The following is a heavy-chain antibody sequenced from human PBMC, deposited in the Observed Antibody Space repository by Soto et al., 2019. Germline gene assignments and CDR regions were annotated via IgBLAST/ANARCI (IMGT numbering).Heavy chain of an antibody. J-gene: IGHJ4*02. D-gene: IGHD3-10*01. CDR3: ARSKLGFYGSGTYPDC. Sequence: SETLSLTCTVSGGSISSGGYYWSWIRQHPGKGLEWIGYIYYSGSTYYNPSLKSRVTISVDTSKNQFSLKLSSVTAADTAVYYCARSKLGFYGSGTYPDCWGQGTLVTVSS. CDR1: GGSISSGGYY. CDR2: IYYSGST. V-gene: IGHV4-31*03.